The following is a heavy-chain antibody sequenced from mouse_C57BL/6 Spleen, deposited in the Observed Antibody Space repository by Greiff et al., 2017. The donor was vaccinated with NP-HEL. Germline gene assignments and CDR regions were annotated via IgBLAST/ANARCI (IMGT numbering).Heavy chain of an antibody. J-gene: IGHJ4*01. CDR2: ISSGSSTI. CDR1: GFTFSDYG. Sequence: EVQLVESGGGLVKPGGSLKLSCAASGFTFSDYGMHWVRQAPEKGLEWVAYISSGSSTIYYADTVKGRFTISRDNAKNTLFLQMTSLRSEDTAMYYCARGYYDYYYAMDYWGQGTSVTVSS. V-gene: IGHV5-17*01. CDR3: ARGYYDYYYAMDY. D-gene: IGHD2-4*01.